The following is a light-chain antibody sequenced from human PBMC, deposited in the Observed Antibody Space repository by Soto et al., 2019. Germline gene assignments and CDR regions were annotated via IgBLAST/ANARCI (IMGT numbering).Light chain of an antibody. V-gene: IGKV3-15*01. J-gene: IGKJ3*01. CDR3: QQDNNWPPVT. Sequence: EIVMTQSPATLSVSPGERATLSCRASQSVYNTLAWYQQKPGQAPRLLIYGASTRATVIPARFSCSGSGTEFTLTISSLQSEDFAVYFCQQDNNWPPVTFGPGTKVDI. CDR1: QSVYNT. CDR2: GAS.